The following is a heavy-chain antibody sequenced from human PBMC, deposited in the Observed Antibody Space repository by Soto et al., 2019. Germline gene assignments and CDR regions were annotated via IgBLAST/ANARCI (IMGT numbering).Heavy chain of an antibody. J-gene: IGHJ6*04. CDR3: ARTYYDFWSGQVGV. Sequence: GGSLRLSCAASGFTFSSYSMNWVRQAPGKGLEWVSYISSSSSTIYYADSVKGRFTISRDNAKNSLYLQMNSLRAEDTAVYYCARTYYDFWSGQVGVWGKGTTVTVSS. CDR2: ISSSSSTI. D-gene: IGHD3-3*01. V-gene: IGHV3-48*01. CDR1: GFTFSSYS.